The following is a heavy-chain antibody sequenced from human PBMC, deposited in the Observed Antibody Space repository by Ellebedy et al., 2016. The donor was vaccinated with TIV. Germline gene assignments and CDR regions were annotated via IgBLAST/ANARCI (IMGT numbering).Heavy chain of an antibody. CDR2: FYYSRST. D-gene: IGHD4-17*01. CDR3: ARRAMMTVTTADR. V-gene: IGHV4-38-2*02. Sequence: MPGGSLRLSCTVTGYSISSGYYWGWIRQPPGKGLEWIGSFYYSRSTYYNPSLRSRVTISVDTSKNQFSLNLTSVTAADTAVYYCARRAMMTVTTADRWGQGTLVTVSS. J-gene: IGHJ5*02. CDR1: GYSISSGYY.